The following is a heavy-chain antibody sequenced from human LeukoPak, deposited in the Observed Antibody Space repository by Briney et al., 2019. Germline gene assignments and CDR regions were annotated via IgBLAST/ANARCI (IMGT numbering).Heavy chain of an antibody. CDR1: GYTFTGYY. V-gene: IGHV1-46*01. Sequence: ASVKVSCKASGYTFTGYYIHWVRQAPGQGLEWMGIINPSGGSTSYAQKFQGRVTMTRDTSTSTVYMELSSLRSEDTAVYYCARESEGYYDSSGYPDYWGQGTLVTVSS. D-gene: IGHD3-22*01. J-gene: IGHJ4*02. CDR3: ARESEGYYDSSGYPDY. CDR2: INPSGGST.